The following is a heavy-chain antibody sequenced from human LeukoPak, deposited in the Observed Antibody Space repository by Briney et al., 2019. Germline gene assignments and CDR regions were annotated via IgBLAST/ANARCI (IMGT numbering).Heavy chain of an antibody. CDR2: IKEDGSEK. D-gene: IGHD5-12*01. CDR1: GFTFSSYW. V-gene: IGHV3-7*03. J-gene: IGHJ4*02. CDR3: ARDRGYEIFDY. Sequence: GGFLRLSCAASGFTFSSYWMNWVRQAPGKGLEWVANIKEDGSEKYYVDSVKGRFSISRDNAKNSLYLQMNSLGAEDTAVYYCARDRGYEIFDYWGQGTLVTVSS.